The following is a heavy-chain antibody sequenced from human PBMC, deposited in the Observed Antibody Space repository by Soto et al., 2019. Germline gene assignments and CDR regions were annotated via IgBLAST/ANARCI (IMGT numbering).Heavy chain of an antibody. CDR2: ISYDGNVA. V-gene: IGHV3-30*18. D-gene: IGHD1-1*01. CDR1: GFTFSSYG. CDR3: AKEGAIHNWYFDY. Sequence: QVQLVESGGGVVQPGRSLRLSCAASGFTFSSYGMHWVRQAPGKGLEWVTVISYDGNVAYYADSVKGRFTISRDTSKNPLYLQMTSLRTEDTGMYYCAKEGAIHNWYFDYWGQGTLVTVSS. J-gene: IGHJ4*02.